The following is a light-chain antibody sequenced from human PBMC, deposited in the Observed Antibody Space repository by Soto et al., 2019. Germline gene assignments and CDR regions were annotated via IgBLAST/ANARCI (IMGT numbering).Light chain of an antibody. V-gene: IGKV3-20*01. CDR3: QQYSDSPLT. J-gene: IGKJ4*01. Sequence: ELVLTQSPGTLSLSPGERATLSCRARQTVRTNYLAWFQHKPGQAPRLLIYGASSRATGIPDRFNGSGSGTDFTLTINRLEPEDFAVYVCQQYSDSPLTFGGGTKVEIK. CDR2: GAS. CDR1: QTVRTNY.